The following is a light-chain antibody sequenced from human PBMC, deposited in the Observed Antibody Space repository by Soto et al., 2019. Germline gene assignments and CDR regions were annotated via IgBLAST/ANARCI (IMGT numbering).Light chain of an antibody. CDR2: DVS. CDR3: SSYTSSSTLPWV. Sequence: QSVLTQPASVSGSPGQSITISCIGTSSDVGGYNYVSWYQQHPGKAPKLMIYDVSNRPSGVSNRFSGSKSGNTASLTISGLQAEDEADYYCSSYTSSSTLPWVFGGGTQLTVL. V-gene: IGLV2-14*01. J-gene: IGLJ3*02. CDR1: SSDVGGYNY.